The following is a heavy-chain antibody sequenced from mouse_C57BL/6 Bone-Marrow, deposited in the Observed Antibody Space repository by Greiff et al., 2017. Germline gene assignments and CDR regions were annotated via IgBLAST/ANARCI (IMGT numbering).Heavy chain of an antibody. Sequence: VQLQQSGAELARPGASVKLSCKASGYTFTSYGISWVKQRTGQGLEWIGEIYPRSGNTYYNEKLKGKATLTADKSSSKAYMELRSLTSEDSAVYFCARGGYPWFAYWGQGTLVTVSA. V-gene: IGHV1-81*01. CDR2: IYPRSGNT. D-gene: IGHD2-2*01. J-gene: IGHJ3*01. CDR1: GYTFTSYG. CDR3: ARGGYPWFAY.